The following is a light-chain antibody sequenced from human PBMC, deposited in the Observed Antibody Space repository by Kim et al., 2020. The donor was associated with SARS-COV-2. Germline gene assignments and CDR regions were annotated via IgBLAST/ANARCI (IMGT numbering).Light chain of an antibody. V-gene: IGLV1-36*01. CDR3: RTWYETLHGRV. J-gene: IGLJ3*02. Sequence: QRVTISCSGVTSNIGKNYVGCYQHDPGKPPRLLIYYDDLEPSGVSERFSGSKSGTSASLIINGVQSEDEALYYYRTWYETLHGRVFGGGTQLTVL. CDR1: TSNIGKNY. CDR2: YDD.